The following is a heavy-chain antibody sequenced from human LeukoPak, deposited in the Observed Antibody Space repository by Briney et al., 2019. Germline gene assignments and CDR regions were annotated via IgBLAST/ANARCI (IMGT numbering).Heavy chain of an antibody. J-gene: IGHJ4*02. D-gene: IGHD5-18*01. CDR3: ARDTAMVSLNTFDY. Sequence: ASVKVSCKASGYAFTGYYMHWVRQAPGQGLEWMGWINPNSGGTNYAQKFQGRVTMTRDTSISTAYMELSRLRSDDTAVYYCARDTAMVSLNTFDYWGQGTLVTVSS. CDR2: INPNSGGT. V-gene: IGHV1-2*02. CDR1: GYAFTGYY.